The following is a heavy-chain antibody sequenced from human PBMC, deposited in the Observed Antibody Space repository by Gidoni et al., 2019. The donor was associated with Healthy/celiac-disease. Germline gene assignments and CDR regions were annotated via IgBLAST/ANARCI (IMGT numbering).Heavy chain of an antibody. CDR2: ISGSGGST. J-gene: IGHJ4*02. Sequence: EVQLLESGGGLVQPGGSLRLSCAASGFTFSSYAMSWVRQAPGKGLEWVSAISGSGGSTYYADSVKGRFTISRDNSKNTLYLQMNSLRAEDTAVYYCANSLWSGLLGFLFWGQGTLVTVSS. D-gene: IGHD3-3*01. CDR3: ANSLWSGLLGFLF. V-gene: IGHV3-23*01. CDR1: GFTFSSYA.